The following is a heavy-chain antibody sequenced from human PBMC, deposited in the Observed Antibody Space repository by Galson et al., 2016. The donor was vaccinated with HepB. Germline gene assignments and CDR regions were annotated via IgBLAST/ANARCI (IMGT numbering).Heavy chain of an antibody. D-gene: IGHD1-1*01. CDR3: ARDKRHGLDV. J-gene: IGHJ6*02. CDR1: GYTFRSNG. CDR2: ISANRGDT. V-gene: IGHV1-18*01. Sequence: QSGAEVKKPGASVKVSCKASGYTFRSNGISGVRQAPGQGLEWMGWISANRGDTQYSQKVQGRVTLTTEASTTTAHLELRSLRADDKAVYYCARDKRHGLDVWGQGTTVTVSS.